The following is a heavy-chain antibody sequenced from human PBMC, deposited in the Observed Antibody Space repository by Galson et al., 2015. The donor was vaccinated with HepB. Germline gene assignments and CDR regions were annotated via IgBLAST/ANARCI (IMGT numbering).Heavy chain of an antibody. J-gene: IGHJ5*02. CDR2: ICRGGST. V-gene: IGHV3-53*01. CDR1: GFNVSSNY. Sequence: SLRLSCAASGFNVSSNYMSWVRQAPGKGLEWVSVICRGGSTYYADSVKGRFTISRDNSENIVYLQMNSLRAEDTAVYYCARNSQDWEWLFNTWGQGTLVTVSP. D-gene: IGHD3-3*01. CDR3: ARNSQDWEWLFNT.